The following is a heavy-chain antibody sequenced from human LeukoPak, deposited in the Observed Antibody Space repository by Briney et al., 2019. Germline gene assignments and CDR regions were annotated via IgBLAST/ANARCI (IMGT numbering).Heavy chain of an antibody. V-gene: IGHV4-39*07. D-gene: IGHD3-3*01. CDR1: GGSISSSSYS. CDR2: IYHSGST. CDR3: ARNYDFWSGYYNY. J-gene: IGHJ4*02. Sequence: KPSETLSLTCTVSGGSISSSSYSWGWIRQPPGKGLEWIGSIYHSGSTYYNPSLKSRVTISVDTSKNQFSLKLSSVTAADTAVYYCARNYDFWSGYYNYWGQGTLVTVSS.